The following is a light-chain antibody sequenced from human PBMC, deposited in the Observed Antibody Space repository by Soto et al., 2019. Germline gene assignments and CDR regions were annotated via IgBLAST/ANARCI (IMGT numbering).Light chain of an antibody. CDR1: QSISTY. V-gene: IGKV1-39*01. CDR2: AAS. Sequence: IQMNQSPSSLSASVGDRVTITCRASQSISTYLNWYQQKPGKAPKLLIYAASSLQSGVPSRFSGSGSGTDFTLTITSLQPEDFATYYCQQSYSAPGTFGQGTKLEIK. J-gene: IGKJ2*01. CDR3: QQSYSAPGT.